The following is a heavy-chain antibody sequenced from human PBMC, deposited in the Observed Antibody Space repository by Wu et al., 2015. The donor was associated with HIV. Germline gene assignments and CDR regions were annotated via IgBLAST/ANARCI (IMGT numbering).Heavy chain of an antibody. CDR2: INPNSGGT. J-gene: IGHJ5*02. D-gene: IGHD1-26*01. V-gene: IGHV1-2*02. Sequence: QVQLVQSGAEVKKPGASLKVSCKASGYNFRGYYIHWVRQAPGQGLEWMGWINPNSGGTNYAQKFQGRVTMTRDTSISTAYMELSRLRSDDTAVYYCAREFGSPRWFDPWGQGTLVTVSS. CDR3: AREFGSPRWFDP. CDR1: GYNFRGYY.